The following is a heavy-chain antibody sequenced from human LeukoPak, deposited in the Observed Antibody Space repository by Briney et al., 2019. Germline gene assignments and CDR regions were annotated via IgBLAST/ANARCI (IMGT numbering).Heavy chain of an antibody. CDR3: ARGVPF. D-gene: IGHD3-10*01. Sequence: PSQTLSLTCTASGASISSGGYYWSWIRQHPGKGLEWIGYVYYSGSTSYNPSLKSRVTISVDTSKSQFSLRLSSVTAADTAVYYCARGVPFWGQGTLVTVSS. V-gene: IGHV4-31*03. J-gene: IGHJ4*02. CDR2: VYYSGST. CDR1: GASISSGGYY.